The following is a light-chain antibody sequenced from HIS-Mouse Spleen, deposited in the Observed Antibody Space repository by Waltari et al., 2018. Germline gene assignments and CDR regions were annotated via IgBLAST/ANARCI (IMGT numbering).Light chain of an antibody. CDR2: EDS. J-gene: IGLJ2*01. Sequence: SYELTQPPSVSVSPVQTARITCSGDALPKQYAYWYQQKPGQAPVLVIYEDSKRPSGIPERFAGSSSGTMATLTISGAQVEDEADYYCYSTDSSGNHRVFGGGTKLTFL. CDR1: ALPKQY. V-gene: IGLV3-10*01. CDR3: YSTDSSGNHRV.